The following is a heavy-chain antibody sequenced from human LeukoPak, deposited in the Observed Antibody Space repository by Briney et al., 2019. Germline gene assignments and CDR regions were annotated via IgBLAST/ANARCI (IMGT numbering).Heavy chain of an antibody. CDR3: ADLWQDDN. D-gene: IGHD2/OR15-2a*01. J-gene: IGHJ4*02. V-gene: IGHV3-7*01. CDR1: GFIFTNYW. Sequence: GGSLRLSCAASGFIFTNYWMSWVRQAPGKGLEWVANIKQDESKTYYVDSVKGRFTISRDNAKNSLYLQMNSLRVEDTAVYYCADLWQDDNWGQGTLVTVSS. CDR2: IKQDESKT.